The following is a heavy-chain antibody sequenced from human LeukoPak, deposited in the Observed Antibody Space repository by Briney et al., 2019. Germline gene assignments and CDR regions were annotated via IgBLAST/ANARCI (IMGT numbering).Heavy chain of an antibody. CDR1: GFTFTTFA. CDR3: AKVWFGESYFDS. Sequence: PGGSLRLSCAASGFTFTTFAMTWVRQAPGKGLEWVSLISNNGGRTYYADSVKGRFTISRDNSKNTLYLQMISLRAEDTALYYCAKVWFGESYFDSWGQGILVTVSS. CDR2: ISNNGGRT. D-gene: IGHD3-10*01. J-gene: IGHJ4*02. V-gene: IGHV3-23*01.